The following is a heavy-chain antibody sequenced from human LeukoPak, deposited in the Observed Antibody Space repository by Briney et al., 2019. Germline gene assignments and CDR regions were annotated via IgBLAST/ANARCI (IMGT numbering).Heavy chain of an antibody. J-gene: IGHJ4*02. CDR3: ARDAETLINWGSADYFDY. CDR1: GYTFTGWY. V-gene: IGHV1-2*02. CDR2: IKPNSGGT. Sequence: GASVKVSCKASGYTFTGWYMHWVRQAPGQELEWMGWIKPNSGGTDYAQKFQGRVTMTGDTSISTAYMELSRLTSDDTAVYYCARDAETLINWGSADYFDYWGEGTLVSVSS. D-gene: IGHD7-27*01.